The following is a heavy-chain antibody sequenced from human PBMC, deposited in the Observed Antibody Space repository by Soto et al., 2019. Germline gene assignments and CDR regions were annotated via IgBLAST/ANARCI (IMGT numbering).Heavy chain of an antibody. Sequence: ASVKVSCKASGYSFITYTMHWVRQAPGQRLEWMGWINGGNGYTRSAQTFQGRVTFTRDTSANTAYMELSSLRSEDTAVYYCARNRDGFINRPYWLFDLWGRGTLVTVSS. CDR3: ARNRDGFINRPYWLFDL. V-gene: IGHV1-3*01. CDR2: INGGNGYT. D-gene: IGHD5-12*01. J-gene: IGHJ2*01. CDR1: GYSFITYT.